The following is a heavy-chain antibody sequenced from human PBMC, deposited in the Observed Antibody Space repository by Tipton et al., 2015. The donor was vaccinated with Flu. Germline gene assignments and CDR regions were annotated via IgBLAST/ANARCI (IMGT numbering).Heavy chain of an antibody. V-gene: IGHV2-5*02. J-gene: IGHJ4*02. D-gene: IGHD3-9*01. CDR3: ARGHYDILTGHYFDY. CDR1: GFSLTTSGVA. CDR2: IYWDDEA. Sequence: LVKPSQTLTLTCTFSGFSLTTSGVAVGWIRQPPGKALEWLAVIYWDDEARYSPSLKTRLTITKDTSENQVVLTMTNMDPADTATYYCARGHYDILTGHYFDYWGQGTLVTVSS.